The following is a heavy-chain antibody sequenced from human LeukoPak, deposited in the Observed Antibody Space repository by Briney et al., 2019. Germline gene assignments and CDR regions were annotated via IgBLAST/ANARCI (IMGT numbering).Heavy chain of an antibody. D-gene: IGHD1-26*01. CDR2: ISSSSGET. CDR3: VRDRLNSIYYRDPDQAEMDV. Sequence: ASVKVSCKASGDTLNRHGITWVRQAPGQGLEWMGWISSSSGETNYAQRFQGRVTMTTDTSTSTAYMEMRSLRSDDTAVYYCVRDRLNSIYYRDPDQAEMDVWGTGTTVTVSS. V-gene: IGHV1-18*04. CDR1: GDTLNRHG. J-gene: IGHJ6*04.